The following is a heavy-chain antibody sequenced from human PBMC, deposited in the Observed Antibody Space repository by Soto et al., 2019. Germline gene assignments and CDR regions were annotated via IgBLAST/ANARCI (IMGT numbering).Heavy chain of an antibody. CDR2: IYPGDSDT. CDR3: TRHRYRGNPDDS. D-gene: IGHD2-15*01. V-gene: IGHV5-51*01. CDR1: ADSFTNYW. Sequence: PGESLKISCKGSADSFTNYWIGWVRQMPGKGLEWMGIIYPGDSDTRYSPSFQGQVTISADKSITTAYLQWSSLKASDTAMYYCTRHRYRGNPDDSWGPGTLVTVS. J-gene: IGHJ4*02.